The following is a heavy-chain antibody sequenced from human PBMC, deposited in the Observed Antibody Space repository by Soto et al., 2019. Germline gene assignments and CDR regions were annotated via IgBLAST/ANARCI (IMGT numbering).Heavy chain of an antibody. CDR3: ARRWGEGRVDY. D-gene: IGHD3-10*01. J-gene: IGHJ4*02. Sequence: QVQLQESGPGLVKPSGTLTLTCAVSGGSISSSNWWSWVRQPPGKGLEWIGEVYHSGNTNYNPSIKRRVTMAVDKSRNQFSLKLSSVTAADTAVYYCARRWGEGRVDYWGQGTLVTVSS. V-gene: IGHV4-4*02. CDR1: GGSISSSNW. CDR2: VYHSGNT.